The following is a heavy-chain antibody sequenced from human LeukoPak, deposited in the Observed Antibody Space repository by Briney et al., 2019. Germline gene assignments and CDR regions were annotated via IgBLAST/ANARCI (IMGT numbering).Heavy chain of an antibody. J-gene: IGHJ4*02. CDR2: ISINTNT. CDR3: AISQTWDGLFES. CDR1: GIAVSGNY. Sequence: PGGSLRLSCAASGIAVSGNYMSWVRQTPGKGLEWVSFISINTNTFYADSVRGRFTISRDTSKNTLLLQMNSLRDEDSAIYYCAISQTWDGLFESWGPGTLVTVSS. V-gene: IGHV3-53*01. D-gene: IGHD1-26*01.